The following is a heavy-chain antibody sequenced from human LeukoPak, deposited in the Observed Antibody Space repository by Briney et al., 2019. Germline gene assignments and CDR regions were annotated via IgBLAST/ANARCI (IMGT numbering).Heavy chain of an antibody. V-gene: IGHV3-30*02. Sequence: PGGSLRLSCAASGFNFRGYAMHWVRQAPGKGLEWVALIRSNGNEKFYLDAVQGRFTISRDNSKNTLFLQMSSLRPEDTAVYYCAKDRDGSGSFKKRMDVRGQGTTVSVSS. D-gene: IGHD3-10*01. CDR2: IRSNGNEK. CDR3: AKDRDGSGSFKKRMDV. CDR1: GFNFRGYA. J-gene: IGHJ6*02.